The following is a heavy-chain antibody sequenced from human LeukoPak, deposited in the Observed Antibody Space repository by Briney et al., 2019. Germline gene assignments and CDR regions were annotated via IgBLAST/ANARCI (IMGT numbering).Heavy chain of an antibody. Sequence: HLGGSLRLFCAASGFNFNYYCLHWVRQPPRKGLAWVAFIRYDGGIKHYADFVKGRFTLSRDNSKNTLYLQMNSLRAEDTAVYYCANAPHYNILTGFYKVRSHLDYWGQGTLVTVSS. CDR1: GFNFNYYC. CDR3: ANAPHYNILTGFYKVRSHLDY. J-gene: IGHJ4*02. D-gene: IGHD3-9*01. CDR2: IRYDGGIK. V-gene: IGHV3-30*02.